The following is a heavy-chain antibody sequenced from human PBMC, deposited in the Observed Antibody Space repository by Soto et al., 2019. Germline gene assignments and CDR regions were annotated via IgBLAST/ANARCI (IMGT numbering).Heavy chain of an antibody. D-gene: IGHD4-17*01. CDR3: AKDMGSPVTTLWSYYFDY. CDR1: GFTFDDYT. V-gene: IGHV3-43*01. J-gene: IGHJ4*02. Sequence: ESGGVVVQPGGSLRLSCAASGFTFDDYTMHWVRQAPGKGLEWVSLISWDGGSTYYADSVKGRFTISRDNSKNSLYLQMNSLRTEDTALYYFAKDMGSPVTTLWSYYFDYWGQGTLVTVSS. CDR2: ISWDGGST.